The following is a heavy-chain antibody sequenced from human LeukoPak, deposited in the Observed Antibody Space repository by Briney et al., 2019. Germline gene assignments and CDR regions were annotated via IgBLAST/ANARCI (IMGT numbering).Heavy chain of an antibody. J-gene: IGHJ6*02. CDR1: GFTFSSYG. V-gene: IGHV3-30*03. CDR3: ARDYGLDV. Sequence: PGGSLRLSCEASGFTFSSYGMHWVRQAPGKGLEWVAVISYDGSNKYYADSVKGRFTISRDNSKNTLYLQMNSLRAEDTAVYYCARDYGLDVWGQGTTVTVSS. CDR2: ISYDGSNK.